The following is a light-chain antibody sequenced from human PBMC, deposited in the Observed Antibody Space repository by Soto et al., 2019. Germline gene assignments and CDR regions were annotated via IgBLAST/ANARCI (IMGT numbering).Light chain of an antibody. Sequence: EIVMTQSPATLSVSPGEKATLSCRANQSVSNNLAWYQQKPGQAPRLLIYFASTRATGIPASFSGSGSGTEFSLTISSLQSEDFAVYYCQQYNEWPLTFGGGTKVETK. CDR3: QQYNEWPLT. CDR1: QSVSNN. CDR2: FAS. V-gene: IGKV3-15*01. J-gene: IGKJ4*01.